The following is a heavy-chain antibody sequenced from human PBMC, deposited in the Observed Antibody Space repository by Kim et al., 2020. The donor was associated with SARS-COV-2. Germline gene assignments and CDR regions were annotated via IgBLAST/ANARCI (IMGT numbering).Heavy chain of an antibody. CDR1: GFTFSSYS. CDR2: ISSSSSYI. V-gene: IGHV3-21*04. D-gene: IGHD6-13*01. CDR3: ARGGSSSQPVDY. J-gene: IGHJ4*02. Sequence: GGSLRLSCAASGFTFSSYSMNWVRQAPGKGLEWVSSISSSSSYIYYADSVKGRFTISRDNAKNSLYLQMNSLRAEDTAVYYCARGGSSSQPVDYGGQGTLVTVSS.